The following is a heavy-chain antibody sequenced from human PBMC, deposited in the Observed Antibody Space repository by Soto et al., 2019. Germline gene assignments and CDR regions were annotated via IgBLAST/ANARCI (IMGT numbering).Heavy chain of an antibody. CDR2: INHSGST. Sequence: SETVSLTCAVYGGSFSGYYWSWIRQPPGKGLEWIGEINHSGSTNYNPSFKSRVTISVDTSKNQFSLKLSSVTAADTAVYYCARGPPSTHLFYYGGNTRRFDYWGQGPLVTVSS. CDR3: ARGPPSTHLFYYGGNTRRFDY. D-gene: IGHD4-17*01. J-gene: IGHJ4*02. CDR1: GGSFSGYY. V-gene: IGHV4-34*01.